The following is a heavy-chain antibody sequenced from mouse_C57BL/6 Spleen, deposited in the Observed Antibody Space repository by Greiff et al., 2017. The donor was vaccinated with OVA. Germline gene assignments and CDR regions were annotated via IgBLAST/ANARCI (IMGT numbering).Heavy chain of an antibody. V-gene: IGHV1-82*01. CDR1: GYAFSSSW. J-gene: IGHJ4*01. CDR2: IYPGDGDT. Sequence: QVQLQQSGPELVKPGASVKISCKASGYAFSSSWMNWVKQRPGQGLEWIGRIYPGDGDTNYNGKFKGKATLTADKSSSTAYMQLSSLTSEDSAVYFCVLLRWYYAMDYWGQGTSVTVSS. CDR3: VLLRWYYAMDY. D-gene: IGHD1-1*01.